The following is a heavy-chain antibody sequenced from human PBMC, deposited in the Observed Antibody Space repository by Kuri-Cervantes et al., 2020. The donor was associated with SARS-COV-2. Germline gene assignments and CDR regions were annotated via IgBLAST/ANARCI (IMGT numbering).Heavy chain of an antibody. V-gene: IGHV4-59*01. CDR2: IYYSGST. Sequence: ESLKISCTVSGGSISSYYWSWIRQPPGKGLEWIGYIYYSGSTNYNPSLKSRVTISVDTSKNQFSLKLSSVTAADTAVYYCARGFDPWGQGTLGTVSS. J-gene: IGHJ5*02. CDR1: GGSISSYY. CDR3: ARGFDP.